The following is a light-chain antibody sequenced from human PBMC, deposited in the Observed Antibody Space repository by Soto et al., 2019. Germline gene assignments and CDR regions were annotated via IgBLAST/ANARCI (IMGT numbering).Light chain of an antibody. CDR1: SSDVGHYDY. V-gene: IGLV2-14*03. CDR3: NSYSTSSTPLV. J-gene: IGLJ2*01. Sequence: QSALTQPASVSGSPGQSITISCTGTSSDVGHYDYVSWYQQHPGKAPRLMIYDVNNRPSGVSNRFSGSKSGNTASLTISGLQAEDEADYYCNSYSTSSTPLVFGGGTKLTGL. CDR2: DVN.